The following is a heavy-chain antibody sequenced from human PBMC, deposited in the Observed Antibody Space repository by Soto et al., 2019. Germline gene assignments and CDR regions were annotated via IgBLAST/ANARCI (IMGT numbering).Heavy chain of an antibody. CDR1: GYSISRGYY. CDR2: LYHSGST. V-gene: IGHV4-38-2*01. D-gene: IGHD3-22*01. Sequence: TLALTCAVSGYSISRGYYWGWIRQPTLMGLEWIESLYHSGSTYYNPYLKRRVTISVDKSKDQFSLQLSSVTAADTAVYYCARVAYYYDSSGYSIYYFDYWGPGTLVTVTS. CDR3: ARVAYYYDSSGYSIYYFDY. J-gene: IGHJ4*02.